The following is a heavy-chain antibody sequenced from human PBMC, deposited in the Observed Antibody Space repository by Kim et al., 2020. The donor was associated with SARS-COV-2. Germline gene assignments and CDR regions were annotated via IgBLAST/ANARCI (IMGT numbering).Heavy chain of an antibody. CDR3: ARVAGELPDY. J-gene: IGHJ4*02. CDR2: ST. V-gene: IGHV4-59*01. Sequence: STNYNPSLKSRVTISVDTSKNQFSLKLSSVTAADTAVYYCARVAGELPDYWGQVTLVTVSS. D-gene: IGHD1-26*01.